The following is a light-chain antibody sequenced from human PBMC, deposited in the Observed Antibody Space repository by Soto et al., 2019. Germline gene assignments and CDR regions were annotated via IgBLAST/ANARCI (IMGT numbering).Light chain of an antibody. CDR2: DAS. CDR3: QHYNVYPWT. CDR1: QGISSA. V-gene: IGKV1-13*02. J-gene: IGKJ1*01. Sequence: AIQLTQSPSSLSASVGDRVTITCRASQGISSALAWYQQKPGKAPKLLIYDASSLESGVPSRFSGSGSGTDFTLNVSSLQSEDFATYYCQHYNVYPWTFGQGTKVDIK.